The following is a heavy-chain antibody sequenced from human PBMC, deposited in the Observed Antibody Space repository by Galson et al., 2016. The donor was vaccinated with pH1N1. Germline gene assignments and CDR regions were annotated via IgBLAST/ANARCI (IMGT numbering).Heavy chain of an antibody. V-gene: IGHV5-51*01. D-gene: IGHD3-3*01. CDR1: GYSFTSYW. J-gene: IGHJ4*02. CDR3: ARQPNTMTTIDF. CDR2: IFPGDSDT. Sequence: QSGAEVKKPGESLKISCEASGYSFTSYWIGWVRQMPGKGLEWMGIIFPGDSDTRYSPSYQGQVTISADKSINSADLQWTSLKATDTAMYFCARQPNTMTTIDFWGQGTLVTVSS.